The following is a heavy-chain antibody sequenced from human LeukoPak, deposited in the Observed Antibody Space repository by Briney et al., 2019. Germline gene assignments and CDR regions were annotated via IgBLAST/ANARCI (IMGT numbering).Heavy chain of an antibody. CDR1: GFTVSSYW. J-gene: IGHJ4*02. CDR3: ARDLPRLGPHFDY. D-gene: IGHD7-27*01. CDR2: VGQDGIGR. Sequence: GGTVRLSCAASGFTVSSYWMSWVRQTPGTGRAWVANVGQDGIGRIYVHSVKGRFTSSRDNAKNLVFLQMNSLRAEDTGVYYCARDLPRLGPHFDYWGQGTLVTVSS. V-gene: IGHV3-7*01.